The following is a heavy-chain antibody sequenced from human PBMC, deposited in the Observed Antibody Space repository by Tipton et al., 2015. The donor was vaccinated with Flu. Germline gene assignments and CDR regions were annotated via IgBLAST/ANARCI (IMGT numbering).Heavy chain of an antibody. Sequence: TLSLTCTVSGGPISSYYWSWIRQPAGKGLEWIGRIYTSGSTNYNPSLKSRVTMSVDTSKNQFSLKLTSVSAADTAVYYCARGPEQWLVNPHYFDYWGQGTLVTVSS. D-gene: IGHD6-19*01. CDR1: GGPISSYY. V-gene: IGHV4-4*07. J-gene: IGHJ4*02. CDR3: ARGPEQWLVNPHYFDY. CDR2: IYTSGST.